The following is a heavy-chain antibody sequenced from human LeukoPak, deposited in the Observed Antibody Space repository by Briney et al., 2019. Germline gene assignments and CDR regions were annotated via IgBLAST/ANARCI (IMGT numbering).Heavy chain of an antibody. CDR1: GGPISSSSYY. Sequence: PSETLSLTCTVSGGPISSSSYYWGWIRQPPGKGLEWIGSIYYSGSTYYNPSLKSRVTISVDTSKNQFSLKLSSVTAADTAVYYCAREYSSIYYFDYWGQGTLVTVSS. D-gene: IGHD6-13*01. J-gene: IGHJ4*02. CDR3: AREYSSIYYFDY. CDR2: IYYSGST. V-gene: IGHV4-39*02.